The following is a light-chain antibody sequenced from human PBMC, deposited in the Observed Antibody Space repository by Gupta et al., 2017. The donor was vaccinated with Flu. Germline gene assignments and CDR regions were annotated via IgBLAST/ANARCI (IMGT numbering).Light chain of an antibody. CDR3: QQYGSSPRT. V-gene: IGKV3-20*01. Sequence: GTLSLSPGERATLSCRASQSVSSSYLAWYQQKPGQAPRLLIYGASSKATGIPDRFSGSGSGTDFTLTISRLEPEDFAVYYCQQYGSSPRTFGQGTKVEIK. CDR1: QSVSSSY. J-gene: IGKJ1*01. CDR2: GAS.